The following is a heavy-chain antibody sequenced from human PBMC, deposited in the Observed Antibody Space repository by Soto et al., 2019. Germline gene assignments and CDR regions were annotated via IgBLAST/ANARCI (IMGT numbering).Heavy chain of an antibody. CDR2: IRSKFYGETV. CDR3: SRDALVPAVTYRNYSYYGLDV. D-gene: IGHD2-2*01. CDR1: EFTFADYS. V-gene: IGHV3-49*03. J-gene: IGHJ6*02. Sequence: PGGSLRLSCTASEFTFADYSMSWFRQPPGKGLEWVALIRSKFYGETVNYAASVRGRFTISRDDSKSVAYLQMNSLKTEDTGVYFCSRDALVPAVTYRNYSYYGLDVWGQGTTVTVSS.